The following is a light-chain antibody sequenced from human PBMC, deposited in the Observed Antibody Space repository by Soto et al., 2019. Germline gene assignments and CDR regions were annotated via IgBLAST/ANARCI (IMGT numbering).Light chain of an antibody. CDR2: AAS. CDR3: QQYEASPLT. Sequence: DIQMTQSPSTLSASVGDRVTITCRASESISSWLAWYQQKPGKAPKLLIYAASSLESGVPSRFSGSGSGTEFTLTISSLQPDDFATYSCQQYEASPLTFGGGTKVEIK. J-gene: IGKJ4*01. CDR1: ESISSW. V-gene: IGKV1-5*03.